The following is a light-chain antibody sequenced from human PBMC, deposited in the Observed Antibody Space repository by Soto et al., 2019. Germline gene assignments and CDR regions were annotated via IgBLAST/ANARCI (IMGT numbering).Light chain of an antibody. Sequence: AIQLTQSPSSLSASIGDRVTITCRASQGIGHSLAWYQQKPGTAPKLLIYYASSLESGVPSRFSGTGSGTDFTLTISSLQPEDFATYYCQQFNIYPVTFGPGTKVDIK. CDR3: QQFNIYPVT. V-gene: IGKV1-13*02. CDR2: YAS. J-gene: IGKJ3*01. CDR1: QGIGHS.